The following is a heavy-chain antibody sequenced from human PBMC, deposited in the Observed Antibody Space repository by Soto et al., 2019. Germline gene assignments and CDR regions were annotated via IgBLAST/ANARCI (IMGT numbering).Heavy chain of an antibody. CDR1: GGSISSGDYY. J-gene: IGHJ3*02. Sequence: QVQLQESGPGLVKPSQTLSLTCTVSGGSISSGDYYWSWIRQPPGKGLEWIGYIYYSGSTYYNPSLKSRVTISVDTSKNQFSLKLSSVTAADTDVYYCARSPYYYDSSGYYKNDAFDIWGQGTMVTVSS. CDR2: IYYSGST. D-gene: IGHD3-22*01. CDR3: ARSPYYYDSSGYYKNDAFDI. V-gene: IGHV4-30-4*01.